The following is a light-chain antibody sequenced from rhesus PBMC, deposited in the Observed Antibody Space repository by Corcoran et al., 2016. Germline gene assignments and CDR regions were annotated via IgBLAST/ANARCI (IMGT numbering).Light chain of an antibody. J-gene: IGKJ1*01. V-gene: IGKV1-18*01. Sequence: DIQMTQSPSSLSASVGDKVTITCRASQGISSWLAWYQQKPGKAPKLLIYSASSLQSGVPSRFSGSGSGTAYTLTISSLQTEDFATYYCQQGYNTPRTFGQGTKVEIK. CDR1: QGISSW. CDR2: SAS. CDR3: QQGYNTPRT.